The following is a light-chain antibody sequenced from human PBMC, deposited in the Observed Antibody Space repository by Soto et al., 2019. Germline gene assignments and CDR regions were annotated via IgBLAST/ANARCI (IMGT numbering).Light chain of an antibody. CDR2: DAS. V-gene: IGKV1-5*01. J-gene: IGKJ2*01. Sequence: DIQMTQSPSTLSASVGDRVTITCRASPSISSWLAWYQQKPGKAPKVLIYDASSLESGVPSRFSGSGSGTEFTLTISSLQTDDFATYYCQQYNSYSSFTFGQGTKLEIK. CDR3: QQYNSYSSFT. CDR1: PSISSW.